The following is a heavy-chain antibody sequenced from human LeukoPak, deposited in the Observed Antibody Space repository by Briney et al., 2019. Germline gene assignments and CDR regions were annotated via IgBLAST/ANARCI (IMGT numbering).Heavy chain of an antibody. V-gene: IGHV1-69*13. CDR2: IIPIFGTA. D-gene: IGHD3-22*01. CDR1: GYTFTGYY. Sequence: SVKVSCKASGYTFTGYYMHWVRQAPGQGLEWMGGIIPIFGTANYAQKFQGRVTITADESTSTAYMELSSLRSEDTAVYYCARNYYDSGGWFDPWGQGTLVTVSS. CDR3: ARNYYDSGGWFDP. J-gene: IGHJ5*02.